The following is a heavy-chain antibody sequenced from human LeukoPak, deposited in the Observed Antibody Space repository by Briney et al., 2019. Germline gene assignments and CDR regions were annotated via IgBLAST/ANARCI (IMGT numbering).Heavy chain of an antibody. D-gene: IGHD6-19*01. CDR2: IYYSGST. V-gene: IGHV4-59*01. CDR1: GGSISSYY. CDR3: ASSSGWYVDH. J-gene: IGHJ4*02. Sequence: SETLSLTCTVSGGSISSYYWSWIRQPPGKGLEWIGYIYYSGSTNYNPSLKSRVTISVDTSKNQFSLKLSSVTAADTAVYYCASSSGWYVDHWGQGTLVTVSS.